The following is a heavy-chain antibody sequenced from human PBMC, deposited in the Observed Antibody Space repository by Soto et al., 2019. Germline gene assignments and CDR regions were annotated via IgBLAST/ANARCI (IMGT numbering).Heavy chain of an antibody. CDR3: ARESGYDYVWGSYRNPHYFDY. D-gene: IGHD3-16*02. V-gene: IGHV4-59*01. CDR1: GGSISSCD. Sequence: SDCLALACTVSGGSISSCDGSWMRQPTGKGLEWIGYIYYSGSTNYNPSLKSRVTISVDTSKNQFSLKLSSVTAADTAVYYCARESGYDYVWGSYRNPHYFDYWGQGTLVTVSS. CDR2: IYYSGST. J-gene: IGHJ4*02.